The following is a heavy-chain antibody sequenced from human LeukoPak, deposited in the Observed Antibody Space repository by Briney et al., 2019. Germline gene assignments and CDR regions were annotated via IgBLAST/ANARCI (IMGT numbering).Heavy chain of an antibody. CDR1: GFTFSSYA. V-gene: IGHV3-23*01. D-gene: IGHD3-10*01. CDR3: AKDHYYGSGRSAFDI. Sequence: GGSLRLSCAASGFTFSSYAMSWVRQAPGKGLEWVSAISGSGDSTYYADSVKGRFTISRDNAKNSLYLQMNSLRAEDTALYYCAKDHYYGSGRSAFDIWGQGTMVTVSS. CDR2: ISGSGDST. J-gene: IGHJ3*02.